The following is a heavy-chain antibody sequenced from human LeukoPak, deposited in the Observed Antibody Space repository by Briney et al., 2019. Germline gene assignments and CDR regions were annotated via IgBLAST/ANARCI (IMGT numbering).Heavy chain of an antibody. D-gene: IGHD6-13*01. J-gene: IGHJ1*01. CDR1: GFTFSSYA. CDR2: IYSGGST. CDR3: ATHRYTSSAYYFLQ. Sequence: GGSLRLSCAASGFTFSSYAMHWVRQAPGKGLEWVSVIYSGGSTYYADSVKGRFTISRDNSKNTLYLQMNSLRAEDTAVYYCATHRYTSSAYYFLQWGQGTLVTVSS. V-gene: IGHV3-66*01.